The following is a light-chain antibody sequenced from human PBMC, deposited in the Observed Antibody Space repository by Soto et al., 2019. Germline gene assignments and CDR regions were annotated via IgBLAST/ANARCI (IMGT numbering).Light chain of an antibody. CDR1: QSVDSNY. V-gene: IGKV3-20*01. Sequence: EIVLTQSPGTLSLSQGERATLSCSASQSVDSNYLAWYQQKPGQAPRLLIYGVSSRVTGIPDRFSGSGSGTDFALTISRLDPEDFAVYYCQQYGRSPRTFGQGTKVDIK. CDR3: QQYGRSPRT. CDR2: GVS. J-gene: IGKJ1*01.